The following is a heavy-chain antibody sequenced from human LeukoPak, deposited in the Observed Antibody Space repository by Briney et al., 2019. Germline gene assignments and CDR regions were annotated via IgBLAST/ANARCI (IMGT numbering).Heavy chain of an antibody. V-gene: IGHV3-30*02. CDR2: IRYDGSNK. D-gene: IGHD6-19*01. CDR1: GFTFSSYG. CDR3: ATGYSSGWYGRLDY. Sequence: GESLRLSCAASGFTFSSYGMHWVRQAPGKGLEWVAFIRYDGSNKYYADSVKARFTLSRDNSKNTMYLQMNTLRAEDTAVYYCATGYSSGWYGRLDYWGQGTLVTVSS. J-gene: IGHJ4*02.